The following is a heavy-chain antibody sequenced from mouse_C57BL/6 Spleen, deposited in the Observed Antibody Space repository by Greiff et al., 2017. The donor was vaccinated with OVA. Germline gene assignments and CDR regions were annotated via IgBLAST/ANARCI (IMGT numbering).Heavy chain of an antibody. J-gene: IGHJ1*03. CDR1: GYTFTDYN. Sequence: EVQLQQSGPELVKPGASVKIPCKASGYTFTDYNMDWVKQSHGKSLEWIGDINPNNGGTIYNQKFKGKATLTVDKSSSTAYMELRSLTSEDTAVYYCARLSLITTVVARYFDVWGTGTTVTVSS. V-gene: IGHV1-18*01. CDR3: ARLSLITTVVARYFDV. D-gene: IGHD1-1*01. CDR2: INPNNGGT.